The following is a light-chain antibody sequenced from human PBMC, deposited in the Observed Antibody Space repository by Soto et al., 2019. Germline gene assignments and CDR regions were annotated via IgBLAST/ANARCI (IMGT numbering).Light chain of an antibody. CDR2: DAS. CDR1: QNINTY. J-gene: IGKJ4*01. V-gene: IGKV1-33*01. CDR3: QQYDDPALT. Sequence: DIQMTQSPSSLSAAVGDRVTMTCQASQNINTYLNWYQQRPGQAPKLLIYDASILERGVPSRFSGSGAGTEFTLTIDSLQPEDIATYYCQQYDDPALTFGGGTKVE.